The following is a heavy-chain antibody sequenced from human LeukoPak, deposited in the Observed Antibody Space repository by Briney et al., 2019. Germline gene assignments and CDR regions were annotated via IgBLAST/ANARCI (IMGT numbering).Heavy chain of an antibody. V-gene: IGHV3-9*03. J-gene: IGHJ4*02. Sequence: PGGSLRLSCAASGFTFSSYAMSWVRQAPGKGLEWVSGISWNSGSIGYADSVKGRFTISRDNAKNSLYLQMNSLRAEDMALYYCAKDTSGQLADYFDYWGQGTLVTVSS. CDR3: AKDTSGQLADYFDY. CDR1: GFTFSSYA. D-gene: IGHD6-6*01. CDR2: ISWNSGSI.